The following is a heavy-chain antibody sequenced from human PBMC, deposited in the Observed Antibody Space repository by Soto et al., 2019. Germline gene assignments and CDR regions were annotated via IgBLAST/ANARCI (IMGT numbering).Heavy chain of an antibody. Sequence: PSETLSLTCAVSGGSISSSNWWSWVRQPPGKGLEWIGEIYHSGSTNYNPSLKSRVTISVDRSKNQFSLKLSSVTAADTAVYYCASSGVWSGYYSYYYYYGMDVWGQGTTVT. CDR3: ASSGVWSGYYSYYYYYGMDV. J-gene: IGHJ6*02. CDR2: IYHSGST. CDR1: GGSISSSNW. D-gene: IGHD3-3*01. V-gene: IGHV4-4*02.